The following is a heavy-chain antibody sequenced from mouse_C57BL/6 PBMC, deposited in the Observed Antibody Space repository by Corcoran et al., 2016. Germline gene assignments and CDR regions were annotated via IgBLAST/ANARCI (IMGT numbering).Heavy chain of an antibody. J-gene: IGHJ2*01. Sequence: EVQLQQSGPVLVKPGASVKMSCKASGYTFTEYSMNWVKQSHGKSLEWIGVINPYNGGTSYNQKFKGKATLTVDKSSSTAYMELNSLTSEDSADYYCERWFNYFFLDYWGQGTTLTVSS. CDR1: GYTFTEYS. CDR3: ERWFNYFFLDY. D-gene: IGHD2-1*01. V-gene: IGHV1-19*01. CDR2: INPYNGGT.